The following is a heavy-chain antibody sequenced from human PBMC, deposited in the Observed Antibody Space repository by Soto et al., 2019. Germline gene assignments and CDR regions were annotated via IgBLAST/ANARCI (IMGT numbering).Heavy chain of an antibody. CDR3: ARDKYDILTGYRIFDY. D-gene: IGHD3-9*01. Sequence: SETLSLTCTVSGGSISSYYWSWIRQPPGKGLEWIGYIYYSGSTNYNPSLKSRVTISVDTSKNQFSLKLSSVTAADTAVYYCARDKYDILTGYRIFDYWGQGTLVTVSS. CDR2: IYYSGST. CDR1: GGSISSYY. V-gene: IGHV4-59*01. J-gene: IGHJ4*02.